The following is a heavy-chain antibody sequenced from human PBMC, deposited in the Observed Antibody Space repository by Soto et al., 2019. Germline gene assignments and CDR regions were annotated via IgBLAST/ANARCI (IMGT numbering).Heavy chain of an antibody. D-gene: IGHD5-12*01. CDR3: ARAHYSGYDYDDAFDI. CDR2: INSGGSST. J-gene: IGHJ3*02. Sequence: PGGSLRLSCAASGFTFSSYWMHWVRQAPGKGLVWVSRINSGGSSTSYADSVKGRFTISRDNAKNTLYLQMNSLRAEDTAVYYCARAHYSGYDYDDAFDIWGQGTMVTV. V-gene: IGHV3-74*01. CDR1: GFTFSSYW.